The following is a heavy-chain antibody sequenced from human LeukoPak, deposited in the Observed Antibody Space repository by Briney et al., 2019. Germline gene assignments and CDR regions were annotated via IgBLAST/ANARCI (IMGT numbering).Heavy chain of an antibody. Sequence: ASVKVSCKASGYTFTSYAMNWVRQAPGQGLEWMGWISVHSGKTDYSENLQDRVTMTTDTSTSTAYMELRSLRFDDTAVYYCARKDGFTYGLPLDYWGQGTLVTVSS. J-gene: IGHJ4*02. CDR2: ISVHSGKT. CDR3: ARKDGFTYGLPLDY. CDR1: GYTFTSYA. D-gene: IGHD5-18*01. V-gene: IGHV1-18*01.